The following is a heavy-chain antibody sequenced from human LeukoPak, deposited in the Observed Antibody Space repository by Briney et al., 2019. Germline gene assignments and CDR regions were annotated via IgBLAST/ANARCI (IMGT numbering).Heavy chain of an antibody. CDR3: ARDLYCSGGTCNQH. CDR2: ISVGGDT. Sequence: PGGSLRLSCAASGFSVSSNYMSWVRQAPGKGLEWVSVISVGGDTYYADSVKGRFTLSRDNSKNTVYLQLNSLGAEDTAVYYCARDLYCSGGTCNQHWGQGTLVTISS. D-gene: IGHD2-15*01. J-gene: IGHJ1*01. V-gene: IGHV3-53*01. CDR1: GFSVSSNY.